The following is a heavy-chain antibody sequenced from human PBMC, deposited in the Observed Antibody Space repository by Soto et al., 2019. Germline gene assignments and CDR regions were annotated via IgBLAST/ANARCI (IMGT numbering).Heavy chain of an antibody. Sequence: QVQLVQSGAEVMKPGSSVKVSCKASGGTFSSYAISWVRQAPGQGLEWMGGIIPIFGTANYAQKFQGRVTITADESTSTAYMELSGLRSEDTAVYYCARVPGIQLWLACDYWGQGTLVTVSS. CDR2: IIPIFGTA. CDR3: ARVPGIQLWLACDY. CDR1: GGTFSSYA. J-gene: IGHJ4*02. D-gene: IGHD5-18*01. V-gene: IGHV1-69*01.